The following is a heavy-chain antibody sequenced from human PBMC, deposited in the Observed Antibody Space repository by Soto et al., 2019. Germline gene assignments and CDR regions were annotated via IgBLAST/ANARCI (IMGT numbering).Heavy chain of an antibody. CDR3: ARDGGRYYAMDV. V-gene: IGHV4-59*01. CDR1: GGSISSYY. CDR2: IYYSGST. Sequence: QVQLQESGPGLVKPSETLSLTCTVSGGSISSYYWCWIRQPPGKGLEWIGYIYYSGSTNYNPSLKSRVTISVDTSKNQFSLKLSSVTAADTAVYYCARDGGRYYAMDVWGQGSTVTVSS. D-gene: IGHD3-3*01. J-gene: IGHJ6*02.